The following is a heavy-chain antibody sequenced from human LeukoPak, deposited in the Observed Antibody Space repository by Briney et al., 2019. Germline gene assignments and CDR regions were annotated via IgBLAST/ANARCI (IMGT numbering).Heavy chain of an antibody. D-gene: IGHD1-26*01. CDR3: ARDSGSFDY. CDR1: GFTFSSYG. J-gene: IGHJ4*02. V-gene: IGHV3-33*01. Sequence: TGGSLRLSCAASGFTFSSYGMHWVRQAPGKGLEWVAVIWYDGSNKYYADSVKGRFTISRDNPKNMLYLQMNSLRAEDTAVYYCARDSGSFDYWGQGTLVTVSS. CDR2: IWYDGSNK.